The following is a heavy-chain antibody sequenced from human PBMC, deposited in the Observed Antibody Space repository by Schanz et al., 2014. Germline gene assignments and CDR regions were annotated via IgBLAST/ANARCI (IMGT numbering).Heavy chain of an antibody. J-gene: IGHJ4*02. Sequence: QVQLVQSGTQVKKPGASVKVSCKASGYTLSAYSLHWVRQAPGQGLEWMGWISAYTNNTNYAQKVQGRVTMTTDTSTGTAYMELSSLRSEDTAVYYCARDVVDAAAGGNFWGQGTLVTVSS. CDR2: ISAYTNNT. D-gene: IGHD6-13*01. CDR3: ARDVVDAAAGGNF. CDR1: GYTLSAYS. V-gene: IGHV1-18*01.